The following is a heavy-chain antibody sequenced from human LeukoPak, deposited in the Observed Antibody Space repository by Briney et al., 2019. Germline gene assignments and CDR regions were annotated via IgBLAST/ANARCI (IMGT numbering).Heavy chain of an antibody. J-gene: IGHJ4*02. CDR2: IYYSGGT. Sequence: SETLSLTCTVSGGSISRYYWSWIRQPPGKGLEWVGYIYYSGGTNYNPSLKSRVPISVDTSKKQFSLRLSSVTAADTAVYYCARRGGDSSGNFDYWGQGTLVTVSS. D-gene: IGHD3-22*01. CDR3: ARRGGDSSGNFDY. CDR1: GGSISRYY. V-gene: IGHV4-59*08.